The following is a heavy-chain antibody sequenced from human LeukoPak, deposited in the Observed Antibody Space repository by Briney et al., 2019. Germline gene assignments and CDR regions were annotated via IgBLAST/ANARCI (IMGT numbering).Heavy chain of an antibody. CDR1: EFSVGSNY. J-gene: IGHJ4*02. CDR2: ISASGGST. V-gene: IGHV3-23*01. D-gene: IGHD3-9*01. CDR3: AKGTERYSKNFDY. Sequence: PGGSLRLSCAASEFSVGSNYMTWVRQAPGKGLEWVSTISASGGSTYYADSVKGRFTISRDNSKNTLYLQMNSLRVEDTAVYYCAKGTERYSKNFDYWGQGILVSVSS.